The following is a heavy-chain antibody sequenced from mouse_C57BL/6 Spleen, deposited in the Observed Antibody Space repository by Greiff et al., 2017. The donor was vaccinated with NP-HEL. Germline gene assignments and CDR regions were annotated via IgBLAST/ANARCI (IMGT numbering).Heavy chain of an antibody. J-gene: IGHJ3*01. CDR2: IYPGDGDT. CDR1: GYAFSSSW. Sequence: QVQLQQPGPELVKPGASVKISCKASGYAFSSSWMNWVKQRPGKGLEWIGRIYPGDGDTNYNGKFKGKATLTVDKSSSTAYMQLSSLTSEDSAVYFCARGLFTTVVAARAYWGQGTLVTVSA. D-gene: IGHD1-1*01. CDR3: ARGLFTTVVAARAY. V-gene: IGHV1-82*01.